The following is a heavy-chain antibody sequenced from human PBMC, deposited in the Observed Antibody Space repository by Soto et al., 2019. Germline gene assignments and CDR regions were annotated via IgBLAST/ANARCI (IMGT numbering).Heavy chain of an antibody. CDR1: GGTFSPYT. CDR2: LIPFHGVT. D-gene: IGHD3-3*01. J-gene: IGHJ4*02. V-gene: IGHV1-69*08. Sequence: QVQLVQSGAEVKKPGSSVKVSCKASGGTFSPYTINWVRQAPGQGLEWMGRLIPFHGVTNYPQKFQARVTITADKSTSTAYMELSGLRFEDTAMYYRTRDWEITVSTWSFGGFWGRGTLVTVSS. CDR3: TRDWEITVSTWSFGGF.